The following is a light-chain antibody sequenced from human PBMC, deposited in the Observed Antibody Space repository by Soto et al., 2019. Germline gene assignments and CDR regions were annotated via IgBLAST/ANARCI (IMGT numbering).Light chain of an antibody. CDR2: DVS. CDR3: GPSTTSNTVV. V-gene: IGLV2-14*03. J-gene: IGLJ2*01. CDR1: NNDVGAYNY. Sequence: QSVLTQPASVSGSPGQSITIACTGTNNDVGAYNYVSWYQQHPGKVPKLIIHDVSSRPAGVSNRFSGSKSGNTASLTISGLQTEDEADYYRGPSTTSNTVVFGGGTQLTVL.